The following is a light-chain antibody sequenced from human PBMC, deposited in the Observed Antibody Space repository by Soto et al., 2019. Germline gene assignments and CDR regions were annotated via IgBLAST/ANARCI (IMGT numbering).Light chain of an antibody. CDR1: QSVGSTF. J-gene: IGKJ5*01. V-gene: IGKV3D-20*02. Sequence: IVLTQCRGTLPVSIGERATLSCRASQSVGSTFLAWYQQKPGQAPRLLIYGVSNRATGIPVRFSGSGSGTDFTLTSSSLEPEDFGLYYCQQRSDWLTFGQGTRLEIK. CDR3: QQRSDWLT. CDR2: GVS.